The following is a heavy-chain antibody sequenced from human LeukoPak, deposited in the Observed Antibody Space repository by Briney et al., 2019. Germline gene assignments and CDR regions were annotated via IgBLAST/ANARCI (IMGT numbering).Heavy chain of an antibody. CDR2: ISSSSSYI. D-gene: IGHD3-22*01. V-gene: IGHV3-21*01. CDR3: ARETYYYDSSGYYNSRSFDY. J-gene: IGHJ4*02. Sequence: GGSLRLSCAASGFTFSSYSMNWVRQAPGKGLEWVSCISSSSSYIYYADSVKGRFTISRDNAKNSLYLQMNSLRAEDTAVYYCARETYYYDSSGYYNSRSFDYWGQGTLVTVPS. CDR1: GFTFSSYS.